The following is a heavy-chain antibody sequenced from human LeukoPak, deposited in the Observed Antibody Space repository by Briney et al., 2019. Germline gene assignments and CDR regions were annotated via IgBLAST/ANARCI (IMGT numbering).Heavy chain of an antibody. CDR2: IVPMFGTA. V-gene: IGHV1-69*05. D-gene: IGHD1-26*01. Sequence: SVKVSCKACGGTFSCHAISWVRQAPGQGLEWMGGIVPMFGTANYAQKFQGRVTITTEEYTSTAYMELSSLGPEDTAMYYCARVFARGGEISGSYYYYWGQGTLVTVSS. J-gene: IGHJ4*02. CDR3: ARVFARGGEISGSYYYY. CDR1: GGTFSCHA.